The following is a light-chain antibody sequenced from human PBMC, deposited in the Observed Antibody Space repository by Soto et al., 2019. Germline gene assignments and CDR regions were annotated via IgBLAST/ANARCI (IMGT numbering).Light chain of an antibody. V-gene: IGKV3-20*01. J-gene: IGKJ1*01. CDR3: QQYGSSPRT. Sequence: EIVLTQSPGTLSLSPGERATLSCRASQSVSSSYLAWYQQKPGQAPRLLIYDASSRATGIPDRFSGSGSGRDFTLTISRLEPEDFAVDYWQQYGSSPRTFGQGTKVEIK. CDR1: QSVSSSY. CDR2: DAS.